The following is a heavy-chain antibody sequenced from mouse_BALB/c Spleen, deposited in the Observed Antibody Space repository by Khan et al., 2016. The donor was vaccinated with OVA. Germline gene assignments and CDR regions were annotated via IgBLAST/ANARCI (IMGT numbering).Heavy chain of an antibody. D-gene: IGHD1-1*01. V-gene: IGHV3-2*02. CDR2: ISYSGNI. J-gene: IGHJ2*01. CDR3: ARIYGGDFDY. Sequence: EVKLLESGPGLVKPSQSLSLTCTATGYSITSDYAWNWIRQFPGNKLEWMGYISYSGNIHYNPSLKSRISITRDTSKNQFFLQLNSVTTEDTATYYCARIYGGDFDYWGQGTTLTVSS. CDR1: GYSITSDYA.